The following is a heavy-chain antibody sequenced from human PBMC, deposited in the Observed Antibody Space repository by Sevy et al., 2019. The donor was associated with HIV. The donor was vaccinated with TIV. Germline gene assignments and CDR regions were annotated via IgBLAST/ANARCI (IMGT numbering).Heavy chain of an antibody. CDR2: INPSGGST. V-gene: IGHV1-46*03. D-gene: IGHD2-21*01. CDR1: GYTFTNYF. Sequence: ASVKVSCKASGYTFTNYFMNWVRQAPGQGLDWMGTINPSGGSTTYAQRFRARVTMTTDTSTGTVYMELSSLRSEDTAVYYCVRGDCGGDCSPHWFDPWGQGTLVTVSS. CDR3: VRGDCGGDCSPHWFDP. J-gene: IGHJ5*02.